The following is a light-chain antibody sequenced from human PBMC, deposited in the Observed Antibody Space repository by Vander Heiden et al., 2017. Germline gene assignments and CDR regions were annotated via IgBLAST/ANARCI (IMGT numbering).Light chain of an antibody. J-gene: IGKJ1*01. CDR3: QQTYYTPWT. CDR2: DAS. CDR1: QYRNRY. V-gene: IGKV1-39*01. Sequence: DIPMTPSPSSLSASVADRVTLACRASQYRNRYFTWYQMTPGQAPKLLMYDASSLQGGVPSRFSGSGYGTNFTLNINRLQPEDFATYYCQQTYYTPWTFGQGTKVEV.